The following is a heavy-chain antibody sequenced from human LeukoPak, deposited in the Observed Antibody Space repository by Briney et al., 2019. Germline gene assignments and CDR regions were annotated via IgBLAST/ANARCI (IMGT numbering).Heavy chain of an antibody. V-gene: IGHV4-38-2*02. J-gene: IGHJ4*02. D-gene: IGHD2-2*01. CDR1: GYSTSSDYY. CDR2: ISHHGST. CDR3: ARAAYCSSTNCYGFDY. Sequence: KPSETLSLTCSVSGYSTSSDYYWGWIRQPPGKGLEWIGSISHHGSTYYNPSLKSRVTFSVDTSKKQFSLKLTSVTAADTAVYYCARAAYCSSTNCYGFDYWGQGTLVTVSS.